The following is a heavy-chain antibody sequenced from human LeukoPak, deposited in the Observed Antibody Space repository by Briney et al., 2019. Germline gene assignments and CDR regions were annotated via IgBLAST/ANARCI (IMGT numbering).Heavy chain of an antibody. Sequence: ASVKVSCKASGYTFTSYDINWVRQATGQGLEWMGWVTSYNGDTNYAQKFQGRVTMSADTSTSTAYMELRSLRFDDTAIYYCAKDWHILTGRNCFDPWGQGTLVTVSS. CDR2: VTSYNGDT. J-gene: IGHJ5*02. CDR1: GYTFTSYD. D-gene: IGHD3-9*01. CDR3: AKDWHILTGRNCFDP. V-gene: IGHV1-18*01.